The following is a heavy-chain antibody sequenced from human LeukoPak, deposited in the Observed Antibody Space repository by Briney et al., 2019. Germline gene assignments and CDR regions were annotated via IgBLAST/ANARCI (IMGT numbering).Heavy chain of an antibody. Sequence: GGSLRLSCAASGFTFSSYAMSWVRQAPGKGLEWVSAISGSGGSTYYADSVKGRFTISRDNSKNTLYLQMNSLRAEDTAVYYCAKYTWDVRQQLVFPIDYWGQGTLVTVSS. J-gene: IGHJ4*02. CDR3: AKYTWDVRQQLVFPIDY. V-gene: IGHV3-23*01. CDR2: ISGSGGST. CDR1: GFTFSSYA. D-gene: IGHD6-13*01.